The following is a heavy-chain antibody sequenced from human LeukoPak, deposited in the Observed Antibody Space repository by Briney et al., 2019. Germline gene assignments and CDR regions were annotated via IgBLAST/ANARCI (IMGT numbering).Heavy chain of an antibody. CDR2: LNPNSGGT. Sequence: GAAVKVSCKASGYSVTGHYLHWVRQAPGQGLEWMGWLNPNSGGTNYAQKFQGRVTMTRDTSINTAYMELNSLTSDDTAMYHCAKDAYSGFSSSYNMDSWGQGTLVTVCS. V-gene: IGHV1-2*02. CDR3: AKDAYSGFSSSYNMDS. J-gene: IGHJ4*02. CDR1: GYSVTGHY. D-gene: IGHD5-18*01.